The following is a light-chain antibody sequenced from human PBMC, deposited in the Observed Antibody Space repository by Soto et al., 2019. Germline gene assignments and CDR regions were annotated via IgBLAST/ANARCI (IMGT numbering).Light chain of an antibody. V-gene: IGKV3-20*01. CDR1: KLGDKYA. CDR2: GAS. J-gene: IGKJ1*01. CDR3: QQYISSPLT. Sequence: SVSPGQTASITCSGDKLGDKYACWYQQKPGQSPVLVIYGASSRGTGIPDRFSASGSGTDFTLTISRLEPEDFAVYYCQQYISSPLTFGQGTKVDIK.